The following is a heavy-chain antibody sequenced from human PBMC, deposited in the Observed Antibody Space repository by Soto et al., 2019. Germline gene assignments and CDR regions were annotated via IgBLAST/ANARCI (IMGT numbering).Heavy chain of an antibody. V-gene: IGHV4-39*01. Sequence: SETLSLTCTVSGDSISSSSSYWGWIRQPPGKGLEWIGSIYYSGRTYYNPSLKSRITISVDTSKNQFSLKLSSVTAADTAVYYCARRGYWGLYGMDAWGQGTTVTVSS. CDR3: ARRGYWGLYGMDA. CDR1: GDSISSSSSY. CDR2: IYYSGRT. J-gene: IGHJ6*02. D-gene: IGHD7-27*01.